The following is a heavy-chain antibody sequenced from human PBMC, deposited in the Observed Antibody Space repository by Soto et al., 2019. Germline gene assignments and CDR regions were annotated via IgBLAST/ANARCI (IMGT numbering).Heavy chain of an antibody. CDR3: ARDYGDYAWWFDP. CDR1: GFTFSSYS. J-gene: IGHJ5*02. D-gene: IGHD4-17*01. Sequence: GGSLRLSCAASGFTFSSYSMNWVRQAPGKGLEWVSYISSSSSTIYYADSVKGRFTISRDNAKNSLYLQMNSLRAEDTAVYYCARDYGDYAWWFDPWGQGTLVTVSS. CDR2: ISSSSSTI. V-gene: IGHV3-48*01.